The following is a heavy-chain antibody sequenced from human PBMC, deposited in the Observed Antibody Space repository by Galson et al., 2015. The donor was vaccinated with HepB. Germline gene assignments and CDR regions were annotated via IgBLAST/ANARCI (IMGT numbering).Heavy chain of an antibody. V-gene: IGHV1-18*01. CDR3: ARYFPISPFIAAAGTLGMDV. J-gene: IGHJ6*02. D-gene: IGHD6-13*01. Sequence: SVKVSCKASGYTFTSYGISWVRQAPGQGLEWMGWISAYNGNTNYAQKLQGRVTMTTDTSTSTAYMELRSLRSDDTAVYYCARYFPISPFIAAAGTLGMDVWGQGTTVTVSS. CDR1: GYTFTSYG. CDR2: ISAYNGNT.